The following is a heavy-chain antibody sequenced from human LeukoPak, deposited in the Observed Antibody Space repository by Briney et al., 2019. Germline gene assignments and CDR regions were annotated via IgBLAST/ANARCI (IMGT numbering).Heavy chain of an antibody. CDR2: IKQDGSEK. CDR1: GFMFSSYW. J-gene: IGHJ4*02. D-gene: IGHD5-18*01. CDR3: ARVSGYSYGYVYFDY. V-gene: IGHV3-7*01. Sequence: PGGSLRLSCAASGFMFSSYWMSWVRQAPGKGLEWVANIKQDGSEKYYVDSVKGRFTVSRDNARNSLYLQMNSLRAEDTAVYYCARVSGYSYGYVYFDYWGQGTLVTVSS.